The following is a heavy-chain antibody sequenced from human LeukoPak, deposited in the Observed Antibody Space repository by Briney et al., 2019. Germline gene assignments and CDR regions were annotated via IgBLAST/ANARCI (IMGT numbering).Heavy chain of an antibody. CDR1: GFTVSSNY. V-gene: IGHV3-53*01. D-gene: IGHD6-13*01. CDR2: IYSGGST. Sequence: GGSLRLSCAASGFTVSSNYMSWVRQAPGKGLEWVSVIYSGGSTYYADSVKGRFTISRDNSKNTLYLQMNSLRAEDTAVYYCARMPRATIAAAGTSSGWYLDYWGQGTLVTVSS. J-gene: IGHJ4*02. CDR3: ARMPRATIAAAGTSSGWYLDY.